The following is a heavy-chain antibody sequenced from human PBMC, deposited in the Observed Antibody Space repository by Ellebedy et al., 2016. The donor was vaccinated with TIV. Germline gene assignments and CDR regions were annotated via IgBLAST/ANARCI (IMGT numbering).Heavy chain of an antibody. J-gene: IGHJ4*02. CDR1: GFTFSSYA. Sequence: GGSLRLSXAASGFTFSSYAMSWVRQAPGKGLEWVSAISGSGGSTYYADSVKGRFTISRDNSKNTLYLQMNSLRAEDTAVYYCAKGDEYSSGCLDDYWGQGTLVTVSS. CDR3: AKGDEYSSGCLDDY. D-gene: IGHD6-19*01. CDR2: ISGSGGST. V-gene: IGHV3-23*01.